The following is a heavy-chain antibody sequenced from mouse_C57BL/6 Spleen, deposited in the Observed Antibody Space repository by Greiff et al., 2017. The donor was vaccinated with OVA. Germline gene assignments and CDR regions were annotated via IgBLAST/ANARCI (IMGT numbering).Heavy chain of an antibody. CDR1: GFTFSSYA. CDR3: ARGDYYYGSSQFAY. CDR2: ISDGGSYT. Sequence: EVHLVESGGGLVKPGGSLKLSCAASGFTFSSYAMSWVRQTPEKRLEWVATISDGGSYTYYPDNVKGRFTISRDNAKNNLYLQMSHLKSEDTAMYYCARGDYYYGSSQFAYWGQGTLVTVSA. V-gene: IGHV5-4*01. D-gene: IGHD1-1*01. J-gene: IGHJ3*01.